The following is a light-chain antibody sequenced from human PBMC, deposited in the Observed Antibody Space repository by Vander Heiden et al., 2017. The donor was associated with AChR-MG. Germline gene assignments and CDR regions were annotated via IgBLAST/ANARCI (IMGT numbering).Light chain of an antibody. CDR3: QSYDSSLSGPWV. V-gene: IGLV1-40*01. J-gene: IGLJ3*02. CDR1: SSNIGAGYD. Sequence: QSVLTQPRSVSGAPGQRVTISCTGSSSNIGAGYDVHWYQQLPGTAPKLLIYGNSNRPSGVPDRFSGSKSGTSASLAITGLQAEDEADYYYQSYDSSLSGPWVFGGGTKLTVL. CDR2: GNS.